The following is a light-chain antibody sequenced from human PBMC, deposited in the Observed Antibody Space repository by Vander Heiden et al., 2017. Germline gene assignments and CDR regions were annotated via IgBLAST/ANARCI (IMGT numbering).Light chain of an antibody. CDR2: DVS. Sequence: QSALTQPAAVSGSPGQPITLPCSGTSSDIGDYNCVSWLQQHPDKAPKLIIYDVSIRPSGVSNRFSGSKSGNTASLTIAGLLPEDEAEYFCRSYKSPSTLYVFGTGTKVTVV. J-gene: IGLJ1*01. V-gene: IGLV2-14*01. CDR3: RSYKSPSTLYV. CDR1: SSDIGDYNC.